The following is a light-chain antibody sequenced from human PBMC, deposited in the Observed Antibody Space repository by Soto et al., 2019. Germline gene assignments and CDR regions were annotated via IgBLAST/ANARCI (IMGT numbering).Light chain of an antibody. J-gene: IGLJ2*01. V-gene: IGLV2-11*01. CDR2: DVS. CDR1: NSDVGGYNY. Sequence: QSALTQPRSVSGSPGQSVTISCTGTNSDVGGYNYVSWYQQRPGKAPKLMIYDVSKRPSGVPDRFSGSKSGNTASLTISGLQAEDEADYYCCSYADSYTFVFGGGTKLTVL. CDR3: CSYADSYTFV.